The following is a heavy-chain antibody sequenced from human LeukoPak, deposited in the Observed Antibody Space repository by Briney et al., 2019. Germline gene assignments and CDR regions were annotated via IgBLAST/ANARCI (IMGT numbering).Heavy chain of an antibody. Sequence: SETLSLTCAVYGGSFSGYYWSWIRQPPGKGLEWIGEINHSGSANYNPSLKSRVTISVDTSKNQFSLKLSSVTAADTAVYYCARENISGSYSQGAFDIWGQGTMVTVSS. CDR2: INHSGSA. CDR3: ARENISGSYSQGAFDI. J-gene: IGHJ3*02. CDR1: GGSFSGYY. D-gene: IGHD1-26*01. V-gene: IGHV4-34*01.